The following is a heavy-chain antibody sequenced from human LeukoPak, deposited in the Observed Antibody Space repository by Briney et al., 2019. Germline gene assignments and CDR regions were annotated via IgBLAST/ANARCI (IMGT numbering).Heavy chain of an antibody. Sequence: GGSLRLSCAASGFTFDDYAMHWVRQAPGKGLEWVSHIRGSGSDTYYADSVKGRFIISRDNYKNTIYLQMNSLKAEDTAVYYCAKSRCGADCYSPFDCWGQGTLVTVSS. D-gene: IGHD2-21*02. CDR1: GFTFDDYA. J-gene: IGHJ4*02. V-gene: IGHV3-23*01. CDR3: AKSRCGADCYSPFDC. CDR2: IRGSGSDT.